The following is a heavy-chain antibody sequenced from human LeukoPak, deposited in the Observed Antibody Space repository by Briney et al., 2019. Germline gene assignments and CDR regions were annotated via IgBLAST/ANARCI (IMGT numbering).Heavy chain of an antibody. J-gene: IGHJ4*02. CDR1: GFTFSSYA. V-gene: IGHV3-30-3*01. D-gene: IGHD3-22*01. CDR3: AKGPGWYDSSGYYYGYFDY. Sequence: GGSLRLSCEASGFTFSSYALDWVRQALGKGLEWVAVISYDGGSKYYADSVKGRFTISRDNSKNTLYLQMNSLRAEDTAVYYCAKGPGWYDSSGYYYGYFDYWGQGTLVTVSS. CDR2: ISYDGGSK.